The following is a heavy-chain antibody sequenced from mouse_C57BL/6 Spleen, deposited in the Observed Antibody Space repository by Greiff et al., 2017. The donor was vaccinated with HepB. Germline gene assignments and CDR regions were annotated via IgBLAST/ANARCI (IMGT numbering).Heavy chain of an antibody. CDR1: GFSLTSYG. D-gene: IGHD1-1*01. CDR3: VRKGDYYGSSYGGYFDV. J-gene: IGHJ1*03. CDR2: IWSGGST. Sequence: QVQLQQSGPGLVQPSQSLSITCTVSGFSLTSYGVHWVRQSPGKGLEWLGVIWSGGSTDYNAAFISRLSISKDNSKSQVFFKMNSLQADDTAIYYCVRKGDYYGSSYGGYFDVWGTGTTVTVSS. V-gene: IGHV2-2*01.